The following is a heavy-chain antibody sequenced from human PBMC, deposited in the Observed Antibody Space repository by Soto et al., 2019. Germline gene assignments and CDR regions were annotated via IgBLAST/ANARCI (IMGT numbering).Heavy chain of an antibody. Sequence: QVQLQESGPGLVKPSQTLSLTCTVSGGSISSINYYWRWIRQHPEKGLEWIGYISYSGSTFYNSSLKSRVTISLDTSKNQFSLKLTSVTAADTAIYYCARSAQWDGFDPWGHGTMVTVSS. CDR2: ISYSGST. CDR3: ARSAQWDGFDP. J-gene: IGHJ3*01. D-gene: IGHD2-8*01. V-gene: IGHV4-31*03. CDR1: GGSISSINYY.